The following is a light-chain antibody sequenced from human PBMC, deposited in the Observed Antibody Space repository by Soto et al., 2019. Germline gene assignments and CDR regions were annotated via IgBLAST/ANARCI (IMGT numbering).Light chain of an antibody. CDR3: SSHTPNITL. CDR1: SGDVDSHY. V-gene: IGLV2-14*03. Sequence: QSVLTQPASVSGSPGQSITISCTGTSGDVDSHYVAWYQQHPNKAPKVLIYEGNNWPSGVSDRFSGSKSGNTASLTISGLQAEDEADYYCSSHTPNITLFGGGTKLTVL. CDR2: EGN. J-gene: IGLJ2*01.